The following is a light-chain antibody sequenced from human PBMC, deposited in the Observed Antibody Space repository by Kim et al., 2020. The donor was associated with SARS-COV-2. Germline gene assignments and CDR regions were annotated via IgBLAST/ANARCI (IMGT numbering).Light chain of an antibody. V-gene: IGKV3-15*01. CDR1: QRVSSN. CDR3: QQYNNWPPFT. J-gene: IGKJ3*01. CDR2: GAS. Sequence: SPGERAPLSCRASQRVSSNLAWYQQKPGQAPRPIIYGASTRATGSPARFSGSGSGTELTLTISSMQSEDFAVDYCQQYNNWPPFTFGPGTKVDIK.